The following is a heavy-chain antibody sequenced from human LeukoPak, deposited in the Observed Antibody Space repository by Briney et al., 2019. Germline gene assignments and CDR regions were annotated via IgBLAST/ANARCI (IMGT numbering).Heavy chain of an antibody. CDR3: ARGYIVVVVAATDSFYDY. V-gene: IGHV4-34*01. Sequence: SETLSLTCAVYGGSFSGYYWSWIRQPPGKGLEWIGEFNHSGSTNYNPSLKSRVTISVDTSKNQFSLKLSSVTAADTSVYYCARGYIVVVVAATDSFYDYWGQGTLVTVSS. D-gene: IGHD2-15*01. J-gene: IGHJ4*02. CDR2: FNHSGST. CDR1: GGSFSGYY.